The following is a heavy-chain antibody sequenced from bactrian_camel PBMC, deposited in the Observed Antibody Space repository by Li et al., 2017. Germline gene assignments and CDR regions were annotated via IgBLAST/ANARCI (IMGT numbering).Heavy chain of an antibody. CDR2: IHPDGRTT. CDR1: GFTFKTAW. D-gene: IGHD4*01. CDR3: AAGVRPWCIADISRYNY. V-gene: IGHV3S1*01. Sequence: VESGGGLVQPGGSLTLSCAASGFTFKTAWMYWVRQATGKGLDWVGNIHPDGRTTYYADSVKGRFTISQDNAKNTVYLQMNNLQVEDSAVYYCAAGVRPWCIADISRYNYWGQGTQVTVS. J-gene: IGHJ4*01.